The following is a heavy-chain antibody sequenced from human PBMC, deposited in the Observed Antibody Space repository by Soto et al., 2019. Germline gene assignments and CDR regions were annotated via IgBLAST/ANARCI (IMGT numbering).Heavy chain of an antibody. CDR1: GFTFSSYW. D-gene: IGHD5-12*01. CDR2: VSSDGSST. V-gene: IGHV3-74*01. Sequence: EVQLVESGGGLVQPGESLRLSCAASGFTFSSYWMHWIRQAPGKGLVWVSRVSSDGSSTVYANSVKGRLATSRDNAKNTLYPQMNSLSDEDTTVCYCARGLPNHSSFDSWGQGTLVTVSS. CDR3: ARGLPNHSSFDS. J-gene: IGHJ4*02.